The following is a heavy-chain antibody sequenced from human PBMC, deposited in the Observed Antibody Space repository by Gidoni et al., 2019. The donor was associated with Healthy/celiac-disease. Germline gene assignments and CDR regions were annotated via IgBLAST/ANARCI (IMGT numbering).Heavy chain of an antibody. CDR1: GGSISSGGYY. J-gene: IGHJ4*02. Sequence: QVQLQESGPGLVKPSQTLSLTCTFSGGSISSGGYYWSWIRQHPGKGLEWIGYIYYSGSTYYNPSLKSRVTISVDTSKNQFSLKLSSVTAADTAVYYCARAHPVAGDFDYWGQGTLVTVSS. CDR3: ARAHPVAGDFDY. CDR2: IYYSGST. V-gene: IGHV4-31*03. D-gene: IGHD6-19*01.